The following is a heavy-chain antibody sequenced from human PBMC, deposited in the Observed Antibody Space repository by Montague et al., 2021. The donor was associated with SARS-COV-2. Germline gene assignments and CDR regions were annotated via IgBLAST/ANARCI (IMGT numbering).Heavy chain of an antibody. CDR2: MHFTGKT. J-gene: IGHJ6*02. D-gene: IGHD3-10*01. CDR3: ARDRPRSYYYDSGTYTWGGYGMDV. Sequence: SETLSLTCSVSGDSITNHYWSWIRQPAGKGLEWIGRMHFTGKTNFSPFFSSRLTMSADTSKNQSSLKLTSVTAADTAVYYCARDRPRSYYYDSGTYTWGGYGMDVWGQGTTVTVSS. CDR1: GDSITNHY. V-gene: IGHV4-4*07.